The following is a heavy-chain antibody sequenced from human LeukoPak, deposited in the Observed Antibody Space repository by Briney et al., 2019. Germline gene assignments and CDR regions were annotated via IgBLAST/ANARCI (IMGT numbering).Heavy chain of an antibody. Sequence: PGGSLRLSCAASGFTFSSYWTHWVRQAPGKGLVWVSHINSDGSSTNYADSVKGRFTISRDNSKNTLYLQMNSLRAEDTAVYYCAKWLGGWFLSSMYYFDYWGQGTLVTVSS. CDR2: INSDGSST. D-gene: IGHD3-10*01. V-gene: IGHV3-74*01. J-gene: IGHJ4*02. CDR1: GFTFSSYW. CDR3: AKWLGGWFLSSMYYFDY.